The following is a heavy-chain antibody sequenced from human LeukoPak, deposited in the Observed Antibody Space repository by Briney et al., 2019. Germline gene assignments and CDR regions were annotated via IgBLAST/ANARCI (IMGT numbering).Heavy chain of an antibody. V-gene: IGHV3-73*01. CDR1: GFTFSGSA. CDR2: IRSKANSYAT. Sequence: GGSLRLSCAASGFTFSGSAMHWVRQASGKGLEWVGRIRSKANSYATAYAASVKGRFTISRDDSKNTAYLQMNSLKTEDTAVYYCTRPRGQIPPSFGYWGQGTLVTVSS. D-gene: IGHD2-2*02. J-gene: IGHJ4*02. CDR3: TRPRGQIPPSFGY.